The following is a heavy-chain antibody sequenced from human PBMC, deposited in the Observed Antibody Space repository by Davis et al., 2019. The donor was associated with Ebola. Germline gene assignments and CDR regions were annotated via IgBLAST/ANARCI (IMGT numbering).Heavy chain of an antibody. CDR2: ISAYNGNT. D-gene: IGHD1-1*01. Sequence: AASVKVSCKASGYSFTSYGISWVRQAPGQGLEWMGWISAYNGNTNYAQKLQDRVTMTTDTSTSTAYMELRSLRSDDTAVYYCARGSWLERFDYWGQGTLVTVSS. CDR1: GYSFTSYG. J-gene: IGHJ4*02. CDR3: ARGSWLERFDY. V-gene: IGHV1-18*01.